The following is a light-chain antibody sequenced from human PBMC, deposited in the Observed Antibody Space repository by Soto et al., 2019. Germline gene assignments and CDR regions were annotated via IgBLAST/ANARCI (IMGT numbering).Light chain of an antibody. CDR2: DAS. CDR3: QQYDNLPLT. J-gene: IGKJ4*01. V-gene: IGKV1-33*01. CDR1: QDISNY. Sequence: DIQMTQSPSSLSASVGDRVTITCQASQDISNYLNWYQQKPGNAPKLLIYDASNLETGVPSRFSGGGSATYFTFTISSLQPEDIDTYYGQQYDNLPLTFGGGTKVGIK.